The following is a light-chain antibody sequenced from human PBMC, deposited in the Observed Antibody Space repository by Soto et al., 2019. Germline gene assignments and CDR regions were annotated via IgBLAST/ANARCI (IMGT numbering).Light chain of an antibody. V-gene: IGKV1-17*01. CDR1: RYIRSD. CDR2: VAS. J-gene: IGKJ1*01. CDR3: QQYETFSGT. Sequence: DIQMTQPPSSLSASVGDRVTITCRASRYIRSDLSWYQQRPGQAPKVLIYVASNLQSGVPSRFSGSGSGTKFTLTIASPQPDDFATYYCQQYETFSGTFGPGTKVDIK.